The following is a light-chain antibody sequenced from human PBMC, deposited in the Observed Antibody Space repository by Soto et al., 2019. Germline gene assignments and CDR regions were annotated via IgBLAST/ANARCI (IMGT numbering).Light chain of an antibody. Sequence: EIVVTQSPATLSVSPGERATLSCRARQSVSDNLAWYQQKPGQAPRLLIHGAYTRATGIPARFSGSGYGREFTRTISSLQSEDVAVYYCQQYNDWPYTFGQGTKLEIK. CDR2: GAY. CDR3: QQYNDWPYT. V-gene: IGKV3-15*01. J-gene: IGKJ2*01. CDR1: QSVSDN.